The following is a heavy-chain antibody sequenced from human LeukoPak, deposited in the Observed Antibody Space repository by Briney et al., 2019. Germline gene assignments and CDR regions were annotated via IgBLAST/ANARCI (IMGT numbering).Heavy chain of an antibody. V-gene: IGHV3-23*01. D-gene: IGHD2-15*01. CDR1: GFTFSSYG. CDR2: ISGSGGST. Sequence: GGSLRLSCAASGFTFSSYGMSWVCQAPGKGLEWVSAISGSGGSTYYADSVKGRFTISRDNSKNTLYLQMNSLRAEDTAVYYCAKDYCSGGSCFPMDVWGKGTTVTVSS. J-gene: IGHJ6*04. CDR3: AKDYCSGGSCFPMDV.